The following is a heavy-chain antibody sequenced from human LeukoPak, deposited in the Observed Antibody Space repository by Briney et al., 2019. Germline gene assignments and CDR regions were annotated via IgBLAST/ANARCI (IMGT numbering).Heavy chain of an antibody. V-gene: IGHV3-21*01. CDR1: GFTFSSYS. D-gene: IGHD4-17*01. Sequence: PGGSLRLSCAASGFTFSSYSMNWVRQAPGKGLEWVSSISSSSSYIYYADSVKGRLTISRDNAKNSLYLQMNSLRAEDTAVYYCARVTLRGLDYWGQGTLVTVSS. CDR3: ARVTLRGLDY. CDR2: ISSSSSYI. J-gene: IGHJ4*02.